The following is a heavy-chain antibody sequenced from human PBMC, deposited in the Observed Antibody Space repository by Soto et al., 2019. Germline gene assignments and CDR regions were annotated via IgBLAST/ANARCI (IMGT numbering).Heavy chain of an antibody. CDR3: AHSRDTAMFRPPLFNRFEP. Sequence: SGPTLVNPTQTLTLICTFSGFSLSTSGVGVGWIRQPPGKALEWLALIYWDDDKRYSPSLKSRLTITKDTSKNQVGRTVANTPPVDTATYYCAHSRDTAMFRPPLFNRFEPWGQRAGVSLSS. D-gene: IGHD5-18*01. J-gene: IGHJ5*02. CDR2: IYWDDDK. V-gene: IGHV2-5*02. CDR1: GFSLSTSGVG.